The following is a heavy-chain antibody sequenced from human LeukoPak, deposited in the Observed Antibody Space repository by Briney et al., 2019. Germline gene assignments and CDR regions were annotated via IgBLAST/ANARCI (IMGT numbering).Heavy chain of an antibody. CDR3: ARDRGYDREGGGRYFDY. CDR1: GGSISSYY. Sequence: SETLSLTCTVSGGSISSYYWSWIRQPPGKGLKWIGYIYYSGSTNYNPSLKSRVTISVDTSKNQFSLKLSSVTAADTAVYYCARDRGYDREGGGRYFDYWGQGTLVTVSS. J-gene: IGHJ4*02. V-gene: IGHV4-59*01. D-gene: IGHD3-22*01. CDR2: IYYSGST.